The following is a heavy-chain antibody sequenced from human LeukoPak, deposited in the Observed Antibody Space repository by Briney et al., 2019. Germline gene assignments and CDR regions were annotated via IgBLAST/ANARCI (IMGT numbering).Heavy chain of an antibody. CDR1: GVSVSSHY. V-gene: IGHV4-59*02. CDR3: ARSSDYEIYFDY. CDR2: IYYSGGT. Sequence: SETLSLTCTVSGVSVSSHYWSWIRQPPGKGLEWIGYIYYSGGTNYNPSLKSRVTMSVDTSKIQFSLKLSSVTAADTAVYYCARSSDYEIYFDYWGQGTLVAVSS. J-gene: IGHJ4*02. D-gene: IGHD3-16*01.